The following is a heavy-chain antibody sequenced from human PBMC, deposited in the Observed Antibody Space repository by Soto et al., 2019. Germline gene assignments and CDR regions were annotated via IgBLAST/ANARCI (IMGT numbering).Heavy chain of an antibody. CDR2: IYPGDSDT. J-gene: IGHJ6*02. CDR3: AGGGVRGVITRTRDYYGMDV. Sequence: GESLKISCKGSVYSFTSYWIGWVRQMPGKGLEWMGIIYPGDSDTRYSPSFQGQVTISADKSINTTYLQWSSLKASDTAIYYCAGGGVRGVITRTRDYYGMDVWGQGTTVTVSS. V-gene: IGHV5-51*01. D-gene: IGHD3-10*01. CDR1: VYSFTSYW.